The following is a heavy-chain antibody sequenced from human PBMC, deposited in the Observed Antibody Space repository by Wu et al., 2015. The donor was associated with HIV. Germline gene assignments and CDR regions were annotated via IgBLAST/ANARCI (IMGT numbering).Heavy chain of an antibody. CDR2: INANSGRT. CDR1: GYTFTSYY. J-gene: IGHJ5*02. D-gene: IGHD3-9*01. V-gene: IGHV1-2*02. Sequence: QVQLVQSGAEVKKPGASVKVSCKASGYTFTSYYMHWVRQAPGQGLQWMGNINANSGRTNYAENFQGRVAMTRDTSVNTVYLELETLTSDDTALYFCARGDRFYAILTGYSKNWFDPWGQGTLVSVSS. CDR3: ARGDRFYAILTGYSKNWFDP.